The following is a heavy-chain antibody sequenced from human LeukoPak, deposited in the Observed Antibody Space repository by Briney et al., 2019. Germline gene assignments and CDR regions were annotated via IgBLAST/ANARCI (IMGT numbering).Heavy chain of an antibody. J-gene: IGHJ3*02. CDR1: GYTFTSYG. CDR2: ISAYNGNT. CDR3: AREADISGLHDAFDI. V-gene: IGHV1-18*01. Sequence: ASVKVSCKASGYTFTSYGISCVRQAPGQGLEWMGWISAYNGNTNYAQKLQGRVTMTTDTSTSTAYMELRSLRSDDTAGYYCAREADISGLHDAFDIWGQGTMVTVSS. D-gene: IGHD6-19*01.